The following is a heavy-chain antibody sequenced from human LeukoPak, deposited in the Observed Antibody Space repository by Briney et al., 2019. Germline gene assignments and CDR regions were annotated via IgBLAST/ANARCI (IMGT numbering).Heavy chain of an antibody. Sequence: PGGSLRLSCAASGFTFDDYAMHWVRQAPGKGLEWVSLISGDGGSTYYADSVKGRFTISRDNSKNSLYLQMNSLRTEDTALYYCAKDIYAGDSSGYYYDYWGQGTLVTASS. CDR1: GFTFDDYA. J-gene: IGHJ4*02. CDR3: AKDIYAGDSSGYYYDY. D-gene: IGHD3-22*01. CDR2: ISGDGGST. V-gene: IGHV3-43*02.